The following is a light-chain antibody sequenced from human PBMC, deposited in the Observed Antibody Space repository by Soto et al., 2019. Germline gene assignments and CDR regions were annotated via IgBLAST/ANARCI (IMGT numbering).Light chain of an antibody. V-gene: IGKV1-39*01. CDR3: QQTYTNPQT. CDR2: SAS. J-gene: IGKJ3*01. CDR1: QSIARY. Sequence: DIQMTQSPSSLSASVGDRVTITCRASQSIARYLNWYQQKPGKAPKVLIHSASSLLNGVPSRFSGSRSETDFTLVISGLQPEDFATYYCQQTYTNPQTFGPGTKVDIK.